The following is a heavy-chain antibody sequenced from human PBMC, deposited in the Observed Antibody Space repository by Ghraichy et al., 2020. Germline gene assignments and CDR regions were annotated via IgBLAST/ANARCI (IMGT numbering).Heavy chain of an antibody. Sequence: GESLNISCKGSEYSFTRSWIAWVRQMPGKGLEWMGIIYIGDSDTRYSLSCQGQVTISAEKSINTAYLQWSSLKASDTAIYYCATRGARTWFDSWGQGTLVTVSS. CDR3: ATRGARTWFDS. V-gene: IGHV5-51*01. J-gene: IGHJ5*01. CDR2: IYIGDSDT. D-gene: IGHD1-26*01. CDR1: EYSFTRSW.